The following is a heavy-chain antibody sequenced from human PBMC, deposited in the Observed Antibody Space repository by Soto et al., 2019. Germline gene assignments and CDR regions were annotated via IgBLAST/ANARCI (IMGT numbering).Heavy chain of an antibody. D-gene: IGHD3-22*01. Sequence: SVKVSCKASGGTFSSYAISWVRQAPGQGLEWMGGIIPIFGTANYAQKFQGRVTITADESTSTAYMELSSLRSEDTAVYYCARAPHYYDSSGYWYFDLWGRGTLVTVSS. CDR1: GGTFSSYA. CDR3: ARAPHYYDSSGYWYFDL. CDR2: IIPIFGTA. V-gene: IGHV1-69*13. J-gene: IGHJ2*01.